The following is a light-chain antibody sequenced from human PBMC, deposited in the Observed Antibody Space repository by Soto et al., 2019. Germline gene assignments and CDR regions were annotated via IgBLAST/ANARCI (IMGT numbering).Light chain of an antibody. V-gene: IGKV1-27*01. CDR3: QKYNSAPWT. J-gene: IGKJ1*01. Sequence: DIQMTQSPSSLSASVGDRVIITCRASQGISNYLVWYQQKPGRVPKVLIYDASTLQSGVPSRFSGGGSGTDFTLTISSLQPEDVATYYCQKYNSAPWTFGQGTNVEIK. CDR2: DAS. CDR1: QGISNY.